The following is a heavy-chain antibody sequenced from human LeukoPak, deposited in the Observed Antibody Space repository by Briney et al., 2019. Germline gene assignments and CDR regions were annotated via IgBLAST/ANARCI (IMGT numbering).Heavy chain of an antibody. CDR2: ISSNSSYI. V-gene: IGHV3-21*01. D-gene: IGHD2-2*01. Sequence: GGSLRLSCAASGFTFSSYSMNWVRQAPGKGLEWVSSISSNSSYIYYADSVKGRFTISRDNAKSSLYLQMNSLRAEDTAVYYCARGMYCSSTSCPSGMDVWGQGTTVTVSS. J-gene: IGHJ6*02. CDR3: ARGMYCSSTSCPSGMDV. CDR1: GFTFSSYS.